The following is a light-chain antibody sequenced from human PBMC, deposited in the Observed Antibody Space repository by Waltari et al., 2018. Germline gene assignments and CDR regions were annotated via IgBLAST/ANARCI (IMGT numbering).Light chain of an antibody. J-gene: IGKJ4*01. CDR2: EIS. Sequence: DIVMTQTPLSLSVTPGQSASISCTSSQSLLHSDGKTYLYWYLQKPGKPPRLLMYEISNRFSGVPDRFSGSGSGTDFTLRISRVEAEDVGVYYCMQSVQFLPGLTFGGGTKVEIK. CDR1: QSLLHSDGKTY. CDR3: MQSVQFLPGLT. V-gene: IGKV2D-29*01.